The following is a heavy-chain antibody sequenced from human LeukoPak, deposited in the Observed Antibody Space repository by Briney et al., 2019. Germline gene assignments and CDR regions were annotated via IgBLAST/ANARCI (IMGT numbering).Heavy chain of an antibody. V-gene: IGHV3-33*06. CDR1: GFTFSSHG. D-gene: IGHD3-10*01. Sequence: PGGSLRLSCAASGFTFSSHGMQWVRQAPGKGLEGVALIWYDGSRTNYVDSVMGRFTISRDSSKNTLYLQMDNLRVEDTAVYFCAKDLSYGSLWFDPWGQGNLVTVSS. CDR2: IWYDGSRT. J-gene: IGHJ5*02. CDR3: AKDLSYGSLWFDP.